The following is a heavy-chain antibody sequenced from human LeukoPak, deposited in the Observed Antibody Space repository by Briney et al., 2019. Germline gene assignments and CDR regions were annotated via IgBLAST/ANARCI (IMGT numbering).Heavy chain of an antibody. CDR1: GFTFSSYA. J-gene: IGHJ4*02. D-gene: IGHD4-23*01. V-gene: IGHV3-23*01. CDR3: AKRWELRYFDY. Sequence: GGPLRLSCAASGFTFSSYAMSWVRQAPGKGLECISAISDSGDSIYYADSVKGRFTISRDNSKNTVYLQMNSLRAEDTAVYYCAKRWELRYFDYWGQGTLVTVSS. CDR2: ISDSGDSI.